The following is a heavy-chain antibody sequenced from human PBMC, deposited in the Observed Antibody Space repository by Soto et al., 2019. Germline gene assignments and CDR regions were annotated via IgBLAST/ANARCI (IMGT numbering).Heavy chain of an antibody. J-gene: IGHJ6*02. V-gene: IGHV3-30*05. Sequence: GGSLRLSCAASGFIFRTYGMHWVRQSPGKGLEWVADISHDEKWKHHADSVKGRFTISRDNSKSTLFLQMNSLRAEDTAVYYCARDEGGGGYNVYYYYYYGMDVWGQGTTVTVSS. CDR1: GFIFRTYG. D-gene: IGHD6-25*01. CDR3: ARDEGGGGYNVYYYYYYGMDV. CDR2: ISHDEKWK.